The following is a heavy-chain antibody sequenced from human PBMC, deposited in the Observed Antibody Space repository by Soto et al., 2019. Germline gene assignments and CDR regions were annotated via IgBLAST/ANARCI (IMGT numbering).Heavy chain of an antibody. D-gene: IGHD6-6*01. CDR2: ISWNSGSI. J-gene: IGHJ5*02. CDR3: AKGPYSSWVNNWFDP. V-gene: IGHV3-9*01. Sequence: EVQLVESGGGLLQPGRSLGLSCQASGFTFEVNATHWVRQAPGKGREGVSGISWNSGSIGYADSVKGRFTISRDNAKNSLYLQMNSLRAEDTALYYCAKGPYSSWVNNWFDPWGQGTLVTVSS. CDR1: GFTFEVNA.